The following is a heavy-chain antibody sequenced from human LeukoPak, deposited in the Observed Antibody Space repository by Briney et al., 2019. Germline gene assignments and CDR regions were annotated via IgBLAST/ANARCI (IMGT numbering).Heavy chain of an antibody. CDR3: ARQEGSRGDAFDI. CDR2: ISSSGSTI. J-gene: IGHJ3*02. V-gene: IGHV3-48*03. D-gene: IGHD3-10*01. Sequence: GGSLRLSCAASGFTFSSCEMNCVRQAPGKGLEWVSYISSSGSTIYYADSVKGRFTISRDNAKNSLYLQMNSLRAEDTAVYYCARQEGSRGDAFDIWGQGTMVTVSS. CDR1: GFTFSSCE.